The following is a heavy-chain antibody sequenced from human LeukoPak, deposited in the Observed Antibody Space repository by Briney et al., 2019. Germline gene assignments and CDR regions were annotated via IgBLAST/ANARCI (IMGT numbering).Heavy chain of an antibody. J-gene: IGHJ4*02. CDR1: RVSFSTEW. CDR2: MKEEGGNI. CDR3: TRDGCSGWCHDY. Sequence: PGGALRLSCAPSRVSFSTEWMGWVRPGPGEGREWGARMKEEGGNIYYVDSVRGRFTISRDKAKNSLFMQMNSLRADDTAVYYCTRDGCSGWCHDYWGQGTLVTVSS. V-gene: IGHV3-7*01. D-gene: IGHD6-19*01.